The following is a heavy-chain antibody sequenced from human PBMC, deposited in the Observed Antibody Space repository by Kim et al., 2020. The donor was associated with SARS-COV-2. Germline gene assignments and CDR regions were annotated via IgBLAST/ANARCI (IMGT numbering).Heavy chain of an antibody. CDR3: ATDWAAFSSGTYVFDF. Sequence: GGSLRLSCATSGFAFSDSPLHWVRQSPGTGLEWVALISSDGTQKNYANSVRGRFTISRDISKRTLFLQMNSLRPEDTAVYYCATDWAAFSSGTYVFDFWGRGTLVTLPS. CDR2: ISSDGTQK. CDR1: GFAFSDSP. J-gene: IGHJ4*02. V-gene: IGHV3-30*04. D-gene: IGHD3-10*01.